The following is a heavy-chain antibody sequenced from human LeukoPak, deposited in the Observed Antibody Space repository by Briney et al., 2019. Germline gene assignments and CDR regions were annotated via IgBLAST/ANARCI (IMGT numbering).Heavy chain of an antibody. V-gene: IGHV3-21*01. CDR2: ISSSSSYI. J-gene: IGHJ5*02. Sequence: GGSLRLSCAASGFTFSSYSMNWVRQAPGKGLEWVSSISSSSSYIYCADSVKGRFTISRDNAKNSLYLQMNSLRAEDTAIYYCARDNHDSSGYFYDWFDPWGQGTRVTVSS. D-gene: IGHD3-22*01. CDR1: GFTFSSYS. CDR3: ARDNHDSSGYFYDWFDP.